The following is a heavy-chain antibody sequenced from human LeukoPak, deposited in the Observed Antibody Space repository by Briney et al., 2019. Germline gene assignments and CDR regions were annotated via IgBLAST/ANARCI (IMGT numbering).Heavy chain of an antibody. CDR1: GLSFSGYY. CDR3: EIQRGYSYGSHYYYYYMDV. Sequence: SETLSPNCAVYGLSFSGYYWSWIRQPPGKGLEWIGEINHSGSTNYNPSLKSRVTISVDTSKNQFSLKLSSVTAADTAVYYCEIQRGYSYGSHYYYYYMDVWGKGTTVTVSS. J-gene: IGHJ6*03. CDR2: INHSGST. V-gene: IGHV4-34*01. D-gene: IGHD5-18*01.